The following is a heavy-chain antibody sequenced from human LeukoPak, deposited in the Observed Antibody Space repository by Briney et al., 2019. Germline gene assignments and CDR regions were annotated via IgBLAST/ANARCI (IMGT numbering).Heavy chain of an antibody. D-gene: IGHD1-26*01. CDR3: AKDVGSGTYYDY. V-gene: IGHV3-23*01. CDR1: GITLSNYG. Sequence: GGSLRLSCAVSGITLSNYGMSWVRQAPGRGLEWVSTVGDSGYYTYYADSVKGRFTMSRDNSKSTLYLQMNSLGAEDTAVYYCAKDVGSGTYYDYWGQGTLVTVSS. CDR2: VGDSGYYT. J-gene: IGHJ4*02.